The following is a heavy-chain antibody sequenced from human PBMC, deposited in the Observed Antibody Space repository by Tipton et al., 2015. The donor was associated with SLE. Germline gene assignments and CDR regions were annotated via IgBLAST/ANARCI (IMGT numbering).Heavy chain of an antibody. CDR1: GYTFSTYG. Sequence: QLVQSGAEVKRPGASVKVSCKASGYTFSTYGITWVRQAPGQGLEWMGWITAYNPNTDYAQNVQDRVTMTTDTSTNTAYMELRSLRSDDTAVYYCARGVDVWSETSPYAMDVWGQGTTVTVSS. D-gene: IGHD1-1*01. V-gene: IGHV1-18*01. CDR2: ITAYNPNT. J-gene: IGHJ6*02. CDR3: ARGVDVWSETSPYAMDV.